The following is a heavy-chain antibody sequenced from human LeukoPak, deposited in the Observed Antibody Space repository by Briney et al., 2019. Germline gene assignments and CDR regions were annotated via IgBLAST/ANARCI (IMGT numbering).Heavy chain of an antibody. J-gene: IGHJ4*02. CDR2: IYYSGST. D-gene: IGHD3-9*01. Sequence: PSQTLSLTCTVSGGSISSGGYYWSWIRQHPGKGLEWIGYIYYSGSTYYNPSLKSRVTISVDTSKNQFSLKLSSVTAADTAVYYCARHGADFDWSTSYYFDYWGQGTLVTVSS. V-gene: IGHV4-31*03. CDR3: ARHGADFDWSTSYYFDY. CDR1: GGSISSGGYY.